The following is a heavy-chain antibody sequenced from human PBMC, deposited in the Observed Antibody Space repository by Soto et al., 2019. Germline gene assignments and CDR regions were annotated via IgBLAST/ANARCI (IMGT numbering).Heavy chain of an antibody. Sequence: QVQLVQSGAEEKKPGASVKVSCKASGYTFTSYAMHWVRQAPGQRLEWMGWINAGNGNKKHSQKFQGRVTITRDTAASTAYMELSSLTSEDTAVYYCARGGPPIDYWGQGTLVTVSS. V-gene: IGHV1-3*05. CDR3: ARGGPPIDY. J-gene: IGHJ4*02. CDR2: INAGNGNK. CDR1: GYTFTSYA. D-gene: IGHD3-10*01.